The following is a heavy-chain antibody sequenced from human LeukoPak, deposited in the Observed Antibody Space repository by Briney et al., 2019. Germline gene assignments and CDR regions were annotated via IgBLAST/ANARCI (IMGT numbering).Heavy chain of an antibody. CDR3: AKGDCSSGSCYFDY. CDR2: LSDTGDST. Sequence: GGSLRLSCAASGFTLSNHPMYWVRQAPGKGLEWVSSLSDTGDSTHYADSVKGRFTISRDSARSALYLQMDSLRAEDTAVYYCAKGDCSSGSCYFDYWGQGSQVTVSS. CDR1: GFTLSNHP. D-gene: IGHD2-15*01. V-gene: IGHV3-23*01. J-gene: IGHJ4*02.